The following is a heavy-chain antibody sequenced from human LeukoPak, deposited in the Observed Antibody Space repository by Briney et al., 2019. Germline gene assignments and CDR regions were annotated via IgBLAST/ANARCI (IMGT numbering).Heavy chain of an antibody. CDR3: ARHESWNYPHNWFDP. V-gene: IGHV4-39*01. J-gene: IGHJ5*02. CDR1: GGSISSSSYY. D-gene: IGHD1-7*01. CDR2: IYYSGST. Sequence: SETLSPTCTVSGGSISSSSYYWGWIRQPPGKGLEWIGSIYYSGSTYYNPSLKSRVTISVDTSKNQFSLKLSSVTAADTAVYYCARHESWNYPHNWFDPWGQGTLVTVSS.